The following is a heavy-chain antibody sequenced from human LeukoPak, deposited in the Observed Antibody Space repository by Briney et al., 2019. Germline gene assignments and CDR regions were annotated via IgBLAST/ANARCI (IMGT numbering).Heavy chain of an antibody. D-gene: IGHD1-26*01. CDR3: VRGGGTAHFDY. Sequence: ASVKASCKAPGYTFTSYNIHWVRQAPGQGLEWMGWINPPSGGTNYAQKFQGRVTMTRDTSISTAYMELSSLTSDDTAVYFCVRGGGTAHFDYWGQGTLVTVSS. J-gene: IGHJ4*02. CDR1: GYTFTSYN. V-gene: IGHV1-2*02. CDR2: INPPSGGT.